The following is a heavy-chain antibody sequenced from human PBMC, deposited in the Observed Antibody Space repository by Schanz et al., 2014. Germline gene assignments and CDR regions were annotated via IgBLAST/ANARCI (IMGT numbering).Heavy chain of an antibody. CDR3: ARDLNRCGGDCYSG. CDR2: IGGSGDST. CDR1: GFTFSNHA. Sequence: EVHLLESGGGLVQPGGSLRLSCAASGFTFSNHALSWVRQAPGKGLEWVSGIGGSGDSTHYADSVKGRFIISRDNSKNTLYLQVNSLRAEDTAVYYCARDLNRCGGDCYSGWGQGTLVNDSS. J-gene: IGHJ4*02. D-gene: IGHD2-21*02. V-gene: IGHV3-23*01.